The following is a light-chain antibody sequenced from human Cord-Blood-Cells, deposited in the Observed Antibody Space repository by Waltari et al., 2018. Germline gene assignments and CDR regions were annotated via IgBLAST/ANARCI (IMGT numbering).Light chain of an antibody. CDR2: YDD. CDR3: AAWDDSLNGPV. J-gene: IGLJ3*02. CDR1: SSNIGNNA. Sequence: QSVLTQPPSVSEAPRPRVTISCSGSSSNIGNNAVNWYQQLPGKGPKLLIYYDDLLPSGVSDRFSGSKSGTSASLAISGLQSEDEADYYCAAWDDSLNGPVFGGGTKLTVL. V-gene: IGLV1-36*01.